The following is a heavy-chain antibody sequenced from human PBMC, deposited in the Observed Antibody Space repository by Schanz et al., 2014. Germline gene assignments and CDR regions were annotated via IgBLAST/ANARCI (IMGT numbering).Heavy chain of an antibody. CDR2: ISAYNGNT. J-gene: IGHJ6*02. CDR1: GYTFTSYG. Sequence: QVHLVQSGAEVHKPGASLKISCKASGYTFTSYGINWVRQAPGQGLEWMGWISAYNGNTNYAQKLQDRVTMTTDTSTSTAYMELRSLRSDDTAVYYCARVQDDILTGSEYYYGMDVWGQGTTVTVSS. D-gene: IGHD3-9*01. V-gene: IGHV1-18*01. CDR3: ARVQDDILTGSEYYYGMDV.